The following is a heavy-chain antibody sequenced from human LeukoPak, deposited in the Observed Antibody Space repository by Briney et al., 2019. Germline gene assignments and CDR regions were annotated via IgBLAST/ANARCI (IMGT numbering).Heavy chain of an antibody. D-gene: IGHD6-19*01. CDR1: SGSISNGGYY. V-gene: IGHV4-39*07. CDR3: ARAVMVAVAGGRFDY. J-gene: IGHJ4*02. CDR2: IYYSGTS. Sequence: PSETQSLTCTVSSGSISNGGYYWVWIRQPPGKGLEWIGSIYYSGTSYYNPSLTSRVTISVDTSNNQFSLKLSSVTAADTAVYYCARAVMVAVAGGRFDYWGQGTLVTVSS.